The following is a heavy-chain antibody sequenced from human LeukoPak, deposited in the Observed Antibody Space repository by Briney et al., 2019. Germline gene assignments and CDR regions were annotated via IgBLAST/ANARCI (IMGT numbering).Heavy chain of an antibody. CDR3: AVVPSIVVVPAAISPAFDI. CDR2: ISSSSSYI. J-gene: IGHJ3*02. CDR1: GFTFSSYS. Sequence: GGSLRLSCAASGFTFSSYSMYWVRQAPGKGLEWVSSISSSSSYIYYADSVKGRFTISRDNAKNSLYLQMNSLRAEDTAVYYCAVVPSIVVVPAAISPAFDIWGQGTMVTVSS. D-gene: IGHD2-2*01. V-gene: IGHV3-21*01.